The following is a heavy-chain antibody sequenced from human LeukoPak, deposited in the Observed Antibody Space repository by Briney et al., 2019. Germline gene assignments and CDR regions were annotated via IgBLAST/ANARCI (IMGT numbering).Heavy chain of an antibody. J-gene: IGHJ6*02. D-gene: IGHD2-2*01. Sequence: GGSLRLSCAASGFTFSSYAMSWVRQAPGKGLEWVSVIYSGGSTYYADSVKGRFTISRHNSKNTLYLQMNSLRAEDTAVYYCARDRSTSYYYYGMDVWGQGTTVTVSS. V-gene: IGHV3-53*04. CDR2: IYSGGST. CDR1: GFTFSSYA. CDR3: ARDRSTSYYYYGMDV.